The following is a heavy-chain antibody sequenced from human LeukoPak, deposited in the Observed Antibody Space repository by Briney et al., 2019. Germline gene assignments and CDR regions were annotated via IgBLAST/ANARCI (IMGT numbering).Heavy chain of an antibody. Sequence: SETLSLTCTVFGGTFTDYFWTWIRHSPGKGLEWIGEINDYTGDTNYNPSLNSRVSISLEKSKNQFSLELRSVTAADTAVYYSARGRIAKILAVHSFSYGMDVWGQGTTVTVSS. V-gene: IGHV4-34*01. D-gene: IGHD3-22*01. CDR1: GGTFTDYF. J-gene: IGHJ6*02. CDR2: INDYTGDT. CDR3: ARGRIAKILAVHSFSYGMDV.